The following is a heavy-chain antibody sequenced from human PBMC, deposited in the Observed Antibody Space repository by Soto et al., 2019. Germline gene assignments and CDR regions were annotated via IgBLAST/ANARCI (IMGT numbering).Heavy chain of an antibody. J-gene: IGHJ6*02. D-gene: IGHD3-3*01. V-gene: IGHV3-73*01. Sequence: GGSLRLSCAASGFTFSGSAMHWVRQASGKGLEWVGRIRSKANSYATAYAASVKGRFTISRDDSKNTAYLQMNSLKTEDTAVYYCTRQYDFWSGSPKSYYYGMDVWGQGTTVTVSS. CDR1: GFTFSGSA. CDR2: IRSKANSYAT. CDR3: TRQYDFWSGSPKSYYYGMDV.